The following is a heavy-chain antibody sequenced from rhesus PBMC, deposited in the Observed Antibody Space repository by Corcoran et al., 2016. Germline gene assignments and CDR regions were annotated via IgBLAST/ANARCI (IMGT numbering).Heavy chain of an antibody. CDR2: IYGIGSST. CDR3: ARDLEDGGSWVFDY. J-gene: IGHJ4*01. Sequence: QLQLQESGPGLVKPSETLSVTCAVSGGSISSSSWSCIRQASGKGLEWIGYIYGIGSSTHYNPPLKRRVPLSVDTSKNQPSQKLSSVTAADTAVYDCARDLEDGGSWVFDYVGQGVLVSVSS. D-gene: IGHD6-25*01. CDR1: GGSISSSS. V-gene: IGHV4-169*02.